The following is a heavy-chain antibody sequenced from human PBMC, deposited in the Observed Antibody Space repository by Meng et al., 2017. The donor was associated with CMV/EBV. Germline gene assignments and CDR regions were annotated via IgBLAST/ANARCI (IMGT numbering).Heavy chain of an antibody. J-gene: IGHJ4*02. CDR1: GGTFSSYA. D-gene: IGHD3-3*01. CDR2: IIPIFGTA. Sequence: SVKVSCKASGGTFSSYAISWVRQAPGQGLEWMGRIIPIFGTANYAQKFQGRVTITTDESTSTAYMELSSLRSEDTAVYYCARDATPTLFFGVVTPSHFDYWGQGTLVTVSS. V-gene: IGHV1-69*05. CDR3: ARDATPTLFFGVVTPSHFDY.